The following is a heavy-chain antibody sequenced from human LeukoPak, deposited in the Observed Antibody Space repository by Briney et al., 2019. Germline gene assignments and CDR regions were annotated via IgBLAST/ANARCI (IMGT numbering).Heavy chain of an antibody. CDR1: GYTFTGYY. D-gene: IGHD3-22*01. Sequence: ASVKVSCKASGYTFTGYYMHWVRQAPGQGLEWMGWINPNSGGTNYAQKFQGRVTMTRDTSISTACMELSRLRSDDTAVYYCARSRITMIVVVPHFDYWGQGTLVTVSS. CDR3: ARSRITMIVVVPHFDY. CDR2: INPNSGGT. J-gene: IGHJ4*02. V-gene: IGHV1-2*02.